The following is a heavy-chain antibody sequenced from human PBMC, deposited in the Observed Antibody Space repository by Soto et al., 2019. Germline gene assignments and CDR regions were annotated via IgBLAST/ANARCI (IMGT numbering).Heavy chain of an antibody. CDR2: FNPNSDGS. CDR3: GRGFCSGGDCYDGYSWFDP. V-gene: IGHV1-2*02. CDR1: GYTFTDYY. Sequence: HVQLVQAGAEVKTPGASVKVSCKASGYTFTDYYIHWVRQAPGQGLEWMGWFNPNSDGSKFVQNFEGRVNLTRDTSSSTVSMERSSLTPEDTAVYYCGRGFCSGGDCYDGYSWFDPWGQGTLVTVFS. J-gene: IGHJ5*02. D-gene: IGHD2-15*01.